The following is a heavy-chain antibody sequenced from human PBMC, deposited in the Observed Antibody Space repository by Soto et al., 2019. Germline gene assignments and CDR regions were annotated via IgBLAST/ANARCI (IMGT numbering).Heavy chain of an antibody. J-gene: IGHJ4*02. CDR1: GGSISSYY. CDR3: ATDYGDYEAYLDY. D-gene: IGHD4-17*01. V-gene: IGHV4-59*08. Sequence: SWETLSLTCTVSGGSISSYYWSWIRQPPGTGMEWIGYIYYRGSTNYNPSLKSRVTISVDTSKNQFSLKLSSVTAADTAVYFCATDYGDYEAYLDYWRQGTLVTVSA. CDR2: IYYRGST.